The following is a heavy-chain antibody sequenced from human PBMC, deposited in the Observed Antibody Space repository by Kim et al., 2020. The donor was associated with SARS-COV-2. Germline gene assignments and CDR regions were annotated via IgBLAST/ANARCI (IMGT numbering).Heavy chain of an antibody. Sequence: ASVKVSCKASGYTFTSYAMHWVRQAPGQRLEWMGWINAGNGNTKYSQKFQGRVTITRDTSASTAYMELSSLRSEDTAVYYCALGYCGGDCYIDPVDNWFDPCGQGTLVTVSS. CDR1: GYTFTSYA. CDR3: ALGYCGGDCYIDPVDNWFDP. CDR2: INAGNGNT. J-gene: IGHJ5*02. V-gene: IGHV1-3*01. D-gene: IGHD2-21*02.